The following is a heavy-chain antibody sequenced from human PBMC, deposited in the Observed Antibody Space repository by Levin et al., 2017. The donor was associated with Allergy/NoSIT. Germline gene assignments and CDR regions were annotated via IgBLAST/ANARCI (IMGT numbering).Heavy chain of an antibody. CDR2: VIPNSGAT. CDR1: GYTFTGYY. D-gene: IGHD3-10*01. CDR3: ARDRGSVGSYYTVDY. J-gene: IGHJ4*02. V-gene: IGHV1-2*02. Sequence: ASVKVSCKASGYTFTGYYIHWVRQAPGQGLEWLGWVIPNSGATKYAQKFQGRVTMTRDASISTAYMELSSLGSDDTAVYYCARDRGSVGSYYTVDYWGQGTLVTVSS.